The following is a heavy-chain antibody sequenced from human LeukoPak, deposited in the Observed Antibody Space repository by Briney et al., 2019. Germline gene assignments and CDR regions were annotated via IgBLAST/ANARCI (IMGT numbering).Heavy chain of an antibody. J-gene: IGHJ4*02. CDR1: GYTFTGYY. CDR3: ARGGMIVVEPIDY. D-gene: IGHD3-22*01. V-gene: IGHV1-2*02. Sequence: GASVKVSCKASGYTFTGYYMHWVRQAPGQGLEWMGWINPNSGGTNYAQKFQGGVTMTRDTSISTAYMELSRLRSDDTAVYYCARGGMIVVEPIDYWGQGTLVTVSS. CDR2: INPNSGGT.